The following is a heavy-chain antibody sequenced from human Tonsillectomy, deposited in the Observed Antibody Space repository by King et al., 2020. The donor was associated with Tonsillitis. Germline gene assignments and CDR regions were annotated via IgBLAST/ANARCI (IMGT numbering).Heavy chain of an antibody. D-gene: IGHD3/OR15-3a*01. CDR1: GFTFSNAW. V-gene: IGHV3-15*01. Sequence: VQLVESGGGLVKPGGSLRLSCAASGFTFSNAWMSWVRQAPGKGLEWVGRIKSKTDGGTTDYAAPVKGRFTISRDDSKNTLYLQMNSLKTEDTAVYYCTTDRTLGIYYGCGMDVWGRGTTVTVSS. CDR2: IKSKTDGGTT. CDR3: TTDRTLGIYYGCGMDV. J-gene: IGHJ6*02.